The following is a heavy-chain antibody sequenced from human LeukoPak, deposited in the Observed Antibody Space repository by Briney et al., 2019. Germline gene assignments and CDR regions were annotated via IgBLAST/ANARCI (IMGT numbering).Heavy chain of an antibody. Sequence: GGSLRLSCAASGFTFSSYGMHWVRQAPGKGLEWVAVISYDGSNKYYADSVKGRFTISRDNSKNTLYLQMNSLRAEDTAVYYCAKDQGDSSGYSRNFDYWGQGTLVTVSS. CDR2: ISYDGSNK. CDR1: GFTFSSYG. V-gene: IGHV3-30*18. CDR3: AKDQGDSSGYSRNFDY. D-gene: IGHD3-22*01. J-gene: IGHJ4*02.